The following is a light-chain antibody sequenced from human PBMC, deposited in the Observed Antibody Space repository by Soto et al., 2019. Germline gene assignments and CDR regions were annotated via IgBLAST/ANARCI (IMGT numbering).Light chain of an antibody. CDR1: SSNIGNNT. CDR3: AAWYDSLNGWV. V-gene: IGLV1-44*01. J-gene: IGLJ3*02. Sequence: QSVLTQPPSASGTPGQRVTISCSGSSSNIGNNTVNWYQQLPGTAPKLLIYSNNQRPSGVPDRFSGSKSGTSASLAISGLQSEDEADYYCAAWYDSLNGWVFGGGTKVTVL. CDR2: SNN.